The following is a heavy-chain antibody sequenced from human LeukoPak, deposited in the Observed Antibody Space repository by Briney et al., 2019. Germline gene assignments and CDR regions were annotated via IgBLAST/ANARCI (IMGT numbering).Heavy chain of an antibody. Sequence: PGGSLRLSCAASGFTFSSYAMNWVRQAPGKGLEWVSIITGSGGSTYYADSVKGRFTISRDNAKNSLYLQLSSLRAEDTAVYYCARVPGGLEWADFDYWGQGTLVTVSS. CDR2: ITGSGGST. V-gene: IGHV3-23*01. D-gene: IGHD3-3*01. J-gene: IGHJ4*02. CDR3: ARVPGGLEWADFDY. CDR1: GFTFSSYA.